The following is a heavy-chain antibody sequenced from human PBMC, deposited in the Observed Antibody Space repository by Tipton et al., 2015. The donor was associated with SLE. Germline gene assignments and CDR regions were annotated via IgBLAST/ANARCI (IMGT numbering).Heavy chain of an antibody. Sequence: QVQLVQSGVEVKKPGSSVKVSCKASGYSFTTYGISWVRQAPGQGLEWMGWISGKNGDTDSAKKFEGRVTMTRDTSTTTAYMELRSLRSDDTAVYYCARDPSGTYYGHGLDVWGQGTMVIVSS. J-gene: IGHJ3*01. CDR2: ISGKNGDT. V-gene: IGHV1-18*01. CDR3: ARDPSGTYYGHGLDV. D-gene: IGHD1-26*01. CDR1: GYSFTTYG.